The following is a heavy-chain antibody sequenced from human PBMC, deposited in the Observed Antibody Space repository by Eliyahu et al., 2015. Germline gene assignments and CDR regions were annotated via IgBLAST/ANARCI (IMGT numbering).Heavy chain of an antibody. V-gene: IGHV5-51*01. D-gene: IGHD3-10*02. CDR1: GYSFTXYW. Sequence: EVQLVQSGAEIKKPGESLKISCKGSGYSFTXYWIGWXRQMPGKGLEWMGSTYPGDSDTRYSPSFQGQVTLSADKSITTAYLQWNTLRASDTAIYYCARLFRETYATSHNSFDFWGQGTLVTVSS. CDR2: TYPGDSDT. CDR3: ARLFRETYATSHNSFDF. J-gene: IGHJ4*02.